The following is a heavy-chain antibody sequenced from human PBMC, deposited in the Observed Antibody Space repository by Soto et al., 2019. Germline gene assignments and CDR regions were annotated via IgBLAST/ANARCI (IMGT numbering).Heavy chain of an antibody. V-gene: IGHV4-59*01. J-gene: IGHJ3*02. CDR2: IYYSGST. CDR1: GGSISSYY. D-gene: IGHD3-9*01. Sequence: SETLSLTCTVSGGSISSYYWSWIRQPPGKGLEWIGYIYYSGSTNYNPSLKSRVTISVDTSKNQFSLKLSSVTAADTAVYYCARDSSDFLTGHDAFDIWGQGTMVTVSS. CDR3: ARDSSDFLTGHDAFDI.